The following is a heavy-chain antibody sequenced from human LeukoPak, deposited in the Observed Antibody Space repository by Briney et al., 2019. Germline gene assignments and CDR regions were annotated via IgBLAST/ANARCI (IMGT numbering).Heavy chain of an antibody. CDR1: GASISSSTCY. D-gene: IGHD3-22*01. Sequence: SETLSLTCTVSGASISSSTCYWDWIRQPPGKGLEWMGSIFYSGSTNYKSSLWSRITISIDTSKNQFSLKLNSMTAADTAVYYCARTCGRGTIDPGTSGFVDYWGQGTLVTVSS. CDR3: ARTCGRGTIDPGTSGFVDY. CDR2: IFYSGST. J-gene: IGHJ4*02. V-gene: IGHV4-39*01.